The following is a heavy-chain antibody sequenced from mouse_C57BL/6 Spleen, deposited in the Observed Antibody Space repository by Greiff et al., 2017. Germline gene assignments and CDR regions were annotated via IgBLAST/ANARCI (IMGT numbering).Heavy chain of an antibody. CDR1: GYTFTSYW. J-gene: IGHJ3*01. Sequence: VQLQQPGAELVRPGSSVTLSCKASGYTFTSYWMHWVKQRPIQGLEWIGNIDPSDSETHYNQKFKDKATLPVDTSSSTAYMQLSSLTSEDSAVYYCARKIYYYYDEFAYWGQGTLVTVSA. CDR2: IDPSDSET. CDR3: ARKIYYYYDEFAY. D-gene: IGHD2-4*01. V-gene: IGHV1-52*01.